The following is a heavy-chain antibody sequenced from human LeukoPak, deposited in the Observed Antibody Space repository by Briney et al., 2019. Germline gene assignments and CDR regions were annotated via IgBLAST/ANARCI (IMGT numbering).Heavy chain of an antibody. CDR3: ARDDVSGSYFFN. Sequence: SVKVSCKASGGTFSSYAISWVRQAPGQGLEWMGGIIPIFGTANYAQKFQDRVTITADESTSTAYMELSSLRSEDTAVYYCARDDVSGSYFFNWGQGTLVTVSS. J-gene: IGHJ4*02. V-gene: IGHV1-69*13. CDR1: GGTFSSYA. D-gene: IGHD1-26*01. CDR2: IIPIFGTA.